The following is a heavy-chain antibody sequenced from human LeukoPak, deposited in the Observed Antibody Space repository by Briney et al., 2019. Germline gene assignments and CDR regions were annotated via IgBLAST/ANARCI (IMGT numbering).Heavy chain of an antibody. CDR2: ISYDGSHK. Sequence: GGSLRLSCAASEFAFSSYAIHWVRQAPGKGLEWVAVISYDGSHKYYAVSVKGRFTISRDNSKNTLYLQMNSLRAEDTAVYYCAKAPGHCSGGDCPYYYGMDVWGQGTTVTVSS. CDR3: AKAPGHCSGGDCPYYYGMDV. CDR1: EFAFSSYA. D-gene: IGHD2-15*01. J-gene: IGHJ6*02. V-gene: IGHV3-30*18.